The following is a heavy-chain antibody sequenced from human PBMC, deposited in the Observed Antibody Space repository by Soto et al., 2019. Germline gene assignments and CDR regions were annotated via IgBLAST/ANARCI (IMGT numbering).Heavy chain of an antibody. D-gene: IGHD2-8*02. J-gene: IGHJ3*02. Sequence: AAVKVSCKASGYTFINYGISWVRQAPGQGPEWMGWISAYNGNTNYAQKLQGRVTMTTDTSTSTAYMDLRSLRSDDTAVYYCARDQISGGGVLDIRGQGTMVTVSS. V-gene: IGHV1-18*01. CDR1: GYTFINYG. CDR2: ISAYNGNT. CDR3: ARDQISGGGVLDI.